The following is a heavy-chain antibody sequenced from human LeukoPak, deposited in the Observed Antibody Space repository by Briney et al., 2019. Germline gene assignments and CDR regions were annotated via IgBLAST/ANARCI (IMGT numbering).Heavy chain of an antibody. CDR2: MNPNSGNT. CDR1: GYTFTSYD. V-gene: IGHV1-8*03. D-gene: IGHD6-13*01. J-gene: IGHJ4*02. Sequence: ASVKVSCRASGYTFTSYDINWVRQATGQGLEWMGWMNPNSGNTGYAQKFQGRVTITRNTSISTAYMELSSLRSEDTAVYYCARASSSSNWSDYWGQGALVAVSS. CDR3: ARASSSSNWSDY.